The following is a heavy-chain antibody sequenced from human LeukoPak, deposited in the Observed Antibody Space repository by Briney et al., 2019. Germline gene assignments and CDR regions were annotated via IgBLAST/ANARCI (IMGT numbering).Heavy chain of an antibody. J-gene: IGHJ4*02. D-gene: IGHD1-14*01. CDR2: LRGNGET. Sequence: PGGSLRLSCAASGLSFSSFAMSWVRQGPARGLEWVSSLRGNGETFYADSVKGRFTLSGDSSRNTVYFQLNNLRVEDTAIYYCARASWVSTTDAVRWGQGTLVTVSS. CDR1: GLSFSSFA. CDR3: ARASWVSTTDAVR. V-gene: IGHV3-23*01.